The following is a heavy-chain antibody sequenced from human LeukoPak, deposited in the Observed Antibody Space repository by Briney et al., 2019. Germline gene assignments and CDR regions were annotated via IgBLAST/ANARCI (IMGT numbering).Heavy chain of an antibody. CDR3: AKDVDYYDSSGYQSLDC. V-gene: IGHV1-3*01. CDR1: GYTFTSYA. D-gene: IGHD3-22*01. Sequence: GASVKVSCKASGYTFTSYAMHWVRQAPGQRLEWMGWINAGNGNTKYSQKFQGRVTITRDTSASTAYMELSSLRSEDTAVYYCAKDVDYYDSSGYQSLDCWGQGTLVTVSS. J-gene: IGHJ4*02. CDR2: INAGNGNT.